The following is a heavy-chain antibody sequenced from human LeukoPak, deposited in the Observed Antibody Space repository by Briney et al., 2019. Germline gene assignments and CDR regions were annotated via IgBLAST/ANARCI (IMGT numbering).Heavy chain of an antibody. CDR3: ATALLWFGELRPVDY. Sequence: PGGSLRLSCAASGFTFSSYAMSWVRQAPGKGLEWVSAISGSGGSTYYADSVKGRFTISRDNSKNTLYLQMNSLRAEDTAVYYCATALLWFGELRPVDYWGQGTLVTVSS. CDR2: ISGSGGST. J-gene: IGHJ4*02. D-gene: IGHD3-10*01. CDR1: GFTFSSYA. V-gene: IGHV3-23*01.